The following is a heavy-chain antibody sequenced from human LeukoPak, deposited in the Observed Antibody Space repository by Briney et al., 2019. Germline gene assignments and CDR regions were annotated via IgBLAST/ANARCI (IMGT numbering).Heavy chain of an antibody. D-gene: IGHD3-10*01. CDR1: GGSFSSYT. CDR3: ARGYYYGPQTEFDP. J-gene: IGHJ5*02. V-gene: IGHV1-69*13. Sequence: SVKVSCKASGGSFSSYTISWVRQAPGQGLEWMGGIIPMFGTADPAQRFQGRVTITADESTSTAYMELTSLRSEDTAVYYCARGYYYGPQTEFDPWGQGTLVTVSS. CDR2: IIPMFGTA.